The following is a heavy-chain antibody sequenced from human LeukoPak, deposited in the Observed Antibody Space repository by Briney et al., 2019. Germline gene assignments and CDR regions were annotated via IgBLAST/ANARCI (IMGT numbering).Heavy chain of an antibody. J-gene: IGHJ4*02. D-gene: IGHD6-19*01. V-gene: IGHV3-23*01. CDR3: GKDWVAVSRPYEY. CDR1: GFTFSSYA. Sequence: GGSLRLSCAASGFTFSSYAMSWVRQAPGKGLEWVSAISGSGGSTYYADSVKGRFIISRDNSKNTLYLQMNSLRAEDTAVYYCGKDWVAVSRPYEYWGQGALVTVSS. CDR2: ISGSGGST.